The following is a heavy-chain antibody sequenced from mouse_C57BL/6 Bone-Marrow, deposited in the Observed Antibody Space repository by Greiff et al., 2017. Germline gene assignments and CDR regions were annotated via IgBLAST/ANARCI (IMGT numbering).Heavy chain of an antibody. CDR3: TRPDD. V-gene: IGHV1-15*01. CDR2: IDPETGGT. J-gene: IGHJ2*01. Sequence: QVQLQQSGAELVRPGASVTLSCKASGYTFTDYEMHWVKQTPVHGLEWIGAIDPETGGTAYNQKFQGKAILTADQSSSTAYMELRSLTSEESAVYHWTRPDDCAQGTTLSVAA. CDR1: GYTFTDYE.